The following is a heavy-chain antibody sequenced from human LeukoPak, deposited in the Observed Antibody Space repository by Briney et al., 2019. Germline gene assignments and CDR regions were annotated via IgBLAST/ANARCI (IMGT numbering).Heavy chain of an antibody. CDR3: AREDYDFWSGSGAFDT. D-gene: IGHD3-3*01. V-gene: IGHV1-2*06. Sequence: ASVKVSCKASGYTFTGYYMHWVRQAPGQGLEWMGRINPNSGGTNYAQKFQGRVTMTRDTSISTAYMELSRLRSDDTAVYYCAREDYDFWSGSGAFDTWGQGTMVTVSS. J-gene: IGHJ3*02. CDR1: GYTFTGYY. CDR2: INPNSGGT.